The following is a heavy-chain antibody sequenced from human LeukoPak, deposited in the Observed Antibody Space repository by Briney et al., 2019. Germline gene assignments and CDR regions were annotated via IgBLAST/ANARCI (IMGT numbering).Heavy chain of an antibody. Sequence: ASVKVSCRASGGTFSSYAISWVRQAPGQGLEWMGRIIPILGIANYAQKFQGRVTITADKSTSTAYMELSSLRSEDTAVYYCARVMVFGLGLATGRRADYWGQGTLVTVSS. J-gene: IGHJ4*02. D-gene: IGHD3/OR15-3a*01. CDR3: ARVMVFGLGLATGRRADY. CDR2: IIPILGIA. CDR1: GGTFSSYA. V-gene: IGHV1-69*04.